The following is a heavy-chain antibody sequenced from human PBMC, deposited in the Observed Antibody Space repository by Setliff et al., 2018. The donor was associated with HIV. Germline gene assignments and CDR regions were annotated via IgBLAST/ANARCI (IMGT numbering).Heavy chain of an antibody. CDR2: INQDGNI. D-gene: IGHD3-3*01. Sequence: SETLSLTCAVYGGSFGDNYWNWIRQPPGKGLEWIGEINQDGNINHNPSLKSRVIISLDTSKKQFSLILRSVTAGDTAVYFCARGRSRYDLGSGPSSRFDYRGQGTLVTVSS. V-gene: IGHV4-34*01. J-gene: IGHJ4*02. CDR1: GGSFGDNY. CDR3: ARGRSRYDLGSGPSSRFDY.